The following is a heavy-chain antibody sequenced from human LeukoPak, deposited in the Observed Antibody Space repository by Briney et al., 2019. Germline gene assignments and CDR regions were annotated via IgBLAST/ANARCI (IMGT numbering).Heavy chain of an antibody. D-gene: IGHD5-24*01. J-gene: IGHJ4*02. CDR1: GYTFSSYW. V-gene: IGHV5-51*01. CDR2: IYPDDSDT. CDR3: ARGMATVNFDY. Sequence: GESLKISCNGSGYTFSSYWIGWVRQMPGKGLEWMGIIYPDDSDTRYSPSFQGQVTISADKSISTAYLQWSSLKASDTAMYYCARGMATVNFDYWGQGTLVTVSS.